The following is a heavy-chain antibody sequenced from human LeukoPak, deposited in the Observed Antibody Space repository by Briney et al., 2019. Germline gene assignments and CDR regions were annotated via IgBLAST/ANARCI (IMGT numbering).Heavy chain of an antibody. CDR1: GYTFTNYG. V-gene: IGHV1-2*02. CDR3: ASGLSSLFSFGAALDYYMDV. J-gene: IGHJ6*03. CDR2: INPHSGDT. Sequence: ASVKVSCKASGYTFTNYGISWVRQARGQGLEWMGWINPHSGDTNYAQKFQGRVIMTRDTSISTAYMELSSLRSDDTAMYYCASGLSSLFSFGAALDYYMDVWGKGTPVTVSS. D-gene: IGHD5-18*01.